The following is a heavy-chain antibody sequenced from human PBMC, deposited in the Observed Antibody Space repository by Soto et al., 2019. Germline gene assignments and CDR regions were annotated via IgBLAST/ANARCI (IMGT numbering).Heavy chain of an antibody. CDR2: ITAGNGNT. V-gene: IGHV1-3*01. Sequence: ASVKVSCKDSGYTFTSYAMHWVRQAPGQSLEWMGWITAGNGNTKYSQKFQGRATITRDTSASTAYMELSSLRSEDTAVYYCARGMGPGTTVTTSRYGMDVWGQGTTVTVSS. CDR3: ARGMGPGTTVTTSRYGMDV. J-gene: IGHJ6*02. D-gene: IGHD4-4*01. CDR1: GYTFTSYA.